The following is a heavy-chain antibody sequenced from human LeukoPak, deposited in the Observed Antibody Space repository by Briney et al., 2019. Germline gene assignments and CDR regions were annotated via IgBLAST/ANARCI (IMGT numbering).Heavy chain of an antibody. Sequence: PSGTLSLTCTVSGGSISSGSYYWSWIRQPAGKGLEWIGRIYTSGSTNYNPSLKSRVTISVDTSKNQFSLKLSSVTAADTAVYYCARGRGRAAAGTGEPFDYWGQGTLVTVSS. CDR2: IYTSGST. CDR1: GGSISSGSYY. D-gene: IGHD6-13*01. V-gene: IGHV4-61*02. J-gene: IGHJ4*02. CDR3: ARGRGRAAAGTGEPFDY.